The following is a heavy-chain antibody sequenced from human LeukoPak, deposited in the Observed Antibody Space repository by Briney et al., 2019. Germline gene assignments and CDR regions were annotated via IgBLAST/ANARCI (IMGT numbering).Heavy chain of an antibody. CDR2: FYYSGAT. D-gene: IGHD5-24*01. V-gene: IGHV4-59*08. CDR1: GGSITSSY. J-gene: IGHJ4*02. Sequence: SQTLSLTCTVSGGSITSSYWSWLRHPPGKGLQWIGYFYYSGATNYNPSLKSRVTISVDTSKTQLSLKMTSMTAADTAVYYCARSNARDGYNFGYWGQGTLVTVSS. CDR3: ARSNARDGYNFGY.